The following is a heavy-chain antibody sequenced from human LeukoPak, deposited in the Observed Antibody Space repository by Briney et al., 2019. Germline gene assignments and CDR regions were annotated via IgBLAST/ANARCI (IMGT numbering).Heavy chain of an antibody. D-gene: IGHD3-22*01. CDR3: AKDRSEDYYDSSGYLDY. J-gene: IGHJ4*02. Sequence: GGSLRLSCAASGFXFDDYAIHWVRQAPGKGLEWLSHICGDGGSTYYADAMKGRFTISRDNSKNSLYLQMNSLRTEDTALYYCAKDRSEDYYDSSGYLDYWGQGTLVTVSS. V-gene: IGHV3-43*02. CDR1: GFXFDDYA. CDR2: ICGDGGST.